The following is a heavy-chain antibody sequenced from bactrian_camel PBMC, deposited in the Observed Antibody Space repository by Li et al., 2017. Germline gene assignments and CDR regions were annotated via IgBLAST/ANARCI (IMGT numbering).Heavy chain of an antibody. V-gene: IGHV3S40*01. CDR2: INGGGGSP. CDR1: GFGFDSYY. Sequence: QLVESGGDSVQTGGSLRLSCAASGFGFDSYYMAWVRQAPGKGLEWVSGINGGGGSPYYADSVKGRLTISRDNAKNTVYLQMNSLKSEDSALYYCAKAANDGITWCGYKYWGQGTQVTVS. D-gene: IGHD1*01. CDR3: AKAANDGITWCGYKY. J-gene: IGHJ4*01.